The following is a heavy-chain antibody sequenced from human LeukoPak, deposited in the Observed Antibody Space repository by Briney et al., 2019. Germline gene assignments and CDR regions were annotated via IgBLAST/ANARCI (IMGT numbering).Heavy chain of an antibody. V-gene: IGHV1-18*01. D-gene: IGHD5-18*01. CDR3: AREWILDY. Sequence: ASVTVSCKTSGYTFTSYGISWVRQAPGKGPEWMGWISPYSGDTNYDQKFQGRVTMTTDTSTSTVYMELRSLRSEDTAVYYCAREWILDYWGQGTLVTVSS. J-gene: IGHJ4*02. CDR1: GYTFTSYG. CDR2: ISPYSGDT.